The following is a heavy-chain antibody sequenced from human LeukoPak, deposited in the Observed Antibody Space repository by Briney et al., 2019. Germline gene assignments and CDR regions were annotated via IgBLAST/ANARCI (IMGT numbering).Heavy chain of an antibody. CDR1: GGSISSGGYY. CDR2: IYYSGST. CDR3: ASSPGGWFDP. Sequence: PSETLSLTCTVSGGSISSGGYYWSWIRQHPGKGLEWIGYIYYSGSTYYNPSLKSQVTISVDTSKNQFSLKLSSVTAADTAVYCCASSPGGWFDPWGQGTLVTVSS. V-gene: IGHV4-31*01. J-gene: IGHJ5*02.